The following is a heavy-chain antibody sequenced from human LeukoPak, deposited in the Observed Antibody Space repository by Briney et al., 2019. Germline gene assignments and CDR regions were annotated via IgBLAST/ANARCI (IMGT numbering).Heavy chain of an antibody. J-gene: IGHJ5*02. D-gene: IGHD3-10*02. V-gene: IGHV4-30-4*01. Sequence: SETLSLTCTVSGGSISSGVYCWSWIRQRPGEGLQWIGYICSSGSAYYNPSLKSRVTISVDRSKNQFSLKLSSVTAADTAVYYCARDRNYYVSRWFDPWGQGTLVTVSS. CDR1: GGSISSGVYC. CDR3: ARDRNYYVSRWFDP. CDR2: ICSSGSA.